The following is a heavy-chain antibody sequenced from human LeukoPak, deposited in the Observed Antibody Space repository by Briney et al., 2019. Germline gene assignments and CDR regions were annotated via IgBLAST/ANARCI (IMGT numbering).Heavy chain of an antibody. Sequence: PGGSLRLSCAASGFTFSRYGMTWVRQAPGKGLEWVSTISGSGGSTYYADSVKGRFTISRDNSKNTLYLQMNSLRAEDTAIYYCAKEGDQLLLYAFDIWGQGTMVTVSS. V-gene: IGHV3-23*01. CDR2: ISGSGGST. J-gene: IGHJ3*02. CDR1: GFTFSRYG. D-gene: IGHD2-2*01. CDR3: AKEGDQLLLYAFDI.